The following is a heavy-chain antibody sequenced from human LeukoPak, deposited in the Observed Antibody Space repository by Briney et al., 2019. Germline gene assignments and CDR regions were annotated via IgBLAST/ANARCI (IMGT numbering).Heavy chain of an antibody. CDR3: ARAPQEQQLANWFDP. V-gene: IGHV1-2*02. Sequence: ASVKVSCKASGYTFTGYYMRWVRQAPGQGLEWMGWVNPNSGGTNYAQKFQGRVTMTRDTSISTAYMELSRLRSDDTAVYYCARAPQEQQLANWFDPWGQGTLVTVSS. CDR2: VNPNSGGT. J-gene: IGHJ5*02. D-gene: IGHD6-13*01. CDR1: GYTFTGYY.